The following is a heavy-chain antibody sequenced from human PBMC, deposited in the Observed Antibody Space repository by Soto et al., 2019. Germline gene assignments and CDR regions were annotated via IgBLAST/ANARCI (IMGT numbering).Heavy chain of an antibody. D-gene: IGHD5-18*01. CDR2: INPSGGST. V-gene: IGHV1-46*01. CDR3: ASPLRGYSPWDY. J-gene: IGHJ4*02. CDR1: GYTFTSYY. Sequence: GASVKVSCKASGYTFTSYYMHWVRQAPGQGLEWMGIINPSGGSTSYAQKFQGRVTMTRNTSISTAYMELSSLRSEDTAVYYCASPLRGYSPWDYWGQGTLVTVSS.